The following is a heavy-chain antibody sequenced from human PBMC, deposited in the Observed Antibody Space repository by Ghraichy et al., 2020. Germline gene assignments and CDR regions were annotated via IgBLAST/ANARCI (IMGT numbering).Heavy chain of an antibody. Sequence: LSLTCTASGFTFSSYYMSWVRQAPGRGLEWVGNIKEDGSETYYADSVKGRFTISRDNAKKSVYLQMNSLRAEDTALYYCARAPPNSGYDCSLDSWGQGTLVTVSS. CDR3: ARAPPNSGYDCSLDS. J-gene: IGHJ4*02. D-gene: IGHD5-12*01. CDR2: IKEDGSET. CDR1: GFTFSSYY. V-gene: IGHV3-7*01.